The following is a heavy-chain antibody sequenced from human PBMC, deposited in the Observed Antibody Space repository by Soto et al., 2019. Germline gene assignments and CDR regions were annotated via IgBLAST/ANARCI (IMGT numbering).Heavy chain of an antibody. CDR1: GGSFNGYY. Sequence: QVQLQQWGGGLSKPSETLSLTCAVYGGSFNGYYWSWIRQPPGKGLEWIGEINHSGSTNYNPSLKTRFTISVDTSKNQFSLKLSSVTAADTAVYYCARVVGSSGDYFDYWGQGTLVTVSS. V-gene: IGHV4-34*01. J-gene: IGHJ4*02. CDR3: ARVVGSSGDYFDY. CDR2: INHSGST. D-gene: IGHD3-10*01.